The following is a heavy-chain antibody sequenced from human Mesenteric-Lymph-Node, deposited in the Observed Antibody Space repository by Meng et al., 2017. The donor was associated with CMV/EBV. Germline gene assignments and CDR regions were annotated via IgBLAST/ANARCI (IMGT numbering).Heavy chain of an antibody. D-gene: IGHD1-1*01. V-gene: IGHV3-30*02. CDR1: GFSFSTYN. CDR3: AKDGNDAFDI. CDR2: IRYDGSDQ. Sequence: GESLKISCAASGFSFSTYNMHWVRQAPGKGLEWVALIRYDGSDQWYADSVKGRFTISRDNSKNTLSLQMNSLRAEDTAVYYCAKDGNDAFDIWGPGTMVTVSS. J-gene: IGHJ3*02.